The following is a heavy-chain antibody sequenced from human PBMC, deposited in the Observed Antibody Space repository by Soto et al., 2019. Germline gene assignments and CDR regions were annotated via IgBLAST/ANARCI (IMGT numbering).Heavy chain of an antibody. CDR3: ARDYQLWTNYFDY. D-gene: IGHD5-18*01. Sequence: EVQLVESGGGLVKPGGSLRLSCAASGFTFSSYSMNRVRQAPGKGLEWVSSISSSSSYIYYADSVKGRFTISRDNAKNSLYLQMNSLRAEDTAVYYCARDYQLWTNYFDYWGQGTLVTVSS. V-gene: IGHV3-21*01. J-gene: IGHJ4*02. CDR2: ISSSSSYI. CDR1: GFTFSSYS.